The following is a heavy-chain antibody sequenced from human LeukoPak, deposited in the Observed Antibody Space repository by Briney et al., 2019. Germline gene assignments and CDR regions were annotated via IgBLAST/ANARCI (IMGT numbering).Heavy chain of an antibody. J-gene: IGHJ4*01. CDR2: IGTGGDT. V-gene: IGHV3-13*01. CDR1: GFSFDNYD. Sequence: GGSLRLSCAVSGFSFDNYDMHWVRQISGEGLEWVAAIGTGGDTYYRDPVKGRFTISRGNAKNSLYLQMNSLRVGDTAVYYCAKGGIVVPTKYYFDCWGHGTLVTVSS. CDR3: AKGGIVVPTKYYFDC. D-gene: IGHD2-2*01.